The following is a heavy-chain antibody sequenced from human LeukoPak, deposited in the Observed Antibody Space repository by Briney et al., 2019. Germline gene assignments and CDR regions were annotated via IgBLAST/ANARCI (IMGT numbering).Heavy chain of an antibody. CDR2: MNPNSGNT. J-gene: IGHJ4*02. CDR1: GYTFTSYD. CDR3: ARGRKAVAGTTYYFDY. V-gene: IGHV1-8*01. D-gene: IGHD6-19*01. Sequence: GASVKVSCKASGYTFTSYDINWVRQATGQGLEWMGWMNPNSGNTGYAQKFQGRVTMTRNTSISTAYMELSSLRSEDTAVYYCARGRKAVAGTTYYFDYWGQGTLVTVSS.